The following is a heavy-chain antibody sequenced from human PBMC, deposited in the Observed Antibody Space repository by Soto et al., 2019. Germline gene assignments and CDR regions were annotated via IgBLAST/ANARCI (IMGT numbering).Heavy chain of an antibody. J-gene: IGHJ5*02. CDR2: IYWDDDK. Sequence: QITLKESGPTLVKPTQTLTLTCTFSGFSLSTIGVGVGWIRQPPGKALEWLALIYWDDDKRSSQSLKSRLTITQDTSKNQVVLTMTNMDPVDTATYYCAHRRPGAGADPWGQGTLVTVSS. V-gene: IGHV2-5*02. D-gene: IGHD7-27*01. CDR3: AHRRPGAGADP. CDR1: GFSLSTIGVG.